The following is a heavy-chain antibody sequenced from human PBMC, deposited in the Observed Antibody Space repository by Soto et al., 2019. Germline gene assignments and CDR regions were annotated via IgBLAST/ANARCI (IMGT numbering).Heavy chain of an antibody. Sequence: SETLSLTCEVSGVSVINRTHYWTWIRQPPGKGLEWIGFLYYGGTNYNPSLKSRLTIALDTSKNQISLNLSSVTAADTAVYYCVRELGLTARPDGKYYYYALDVWGQGTTVTVSS. J-gene: IGHJ6*02. CDR2: LYYGGT. CDR3: VRELGLTARPDGKYYYYALDV. V-gene: IGHV4-61*01. CDR1: GVSVINRTHY. D-gene: IGHD6-13*01.